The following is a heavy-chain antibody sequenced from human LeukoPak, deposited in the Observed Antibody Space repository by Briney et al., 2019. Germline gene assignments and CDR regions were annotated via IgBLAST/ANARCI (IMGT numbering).Heavy chain of an antibody. D-gene: IGHD5-12*01. CDR1: GFTFSSYA. J-gene: IGHJ4*02. CDR2: ISYDGSNK. Sequence: GRSLRLSCAASGFTFSSYAMHWVRQAPGKGLEWVAVISYDGSNKYYADSVKGRFTISRDNSKNTLYLQMNSLRAEDTAVYHCARDTDIVATGIDYWGQGTLVTVSS. V-gene: IGHV3-30*04. CDR3: ARDTDIVATGIDY.